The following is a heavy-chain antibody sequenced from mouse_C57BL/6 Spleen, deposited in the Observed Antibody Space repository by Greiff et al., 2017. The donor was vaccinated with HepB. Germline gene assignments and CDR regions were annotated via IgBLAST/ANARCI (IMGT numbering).Heavy chain of an antibody. CDR2: ISYSGST. V-gene: IGHV3-8*01. CDR1: GYSITSDY. J-gene: IGHJ1*03. CDR3: ARLDNDYDGYFDV. Sequence: VQLKDSGPGLAKPSQTLSLTCSVTGYSITSDYWNWIRKFPGNKLEYMGYISYSGSTYYNPSLKSRISITRDTSKNQYYLQLNSVTTEDTATYYGARLDNDYDGYFDVWGTGTTVTVSS. D-gene: IGHD2-4*01.